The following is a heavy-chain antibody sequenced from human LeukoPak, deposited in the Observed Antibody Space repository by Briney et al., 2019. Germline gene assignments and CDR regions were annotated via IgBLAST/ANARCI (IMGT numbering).Heavy chain of an antibody. V-gene: IGHV1-2*02. CDR1: GYTFTDYY. CDR3: ARVSSNWDTYFHY. J-gene: IGHJ4*02. CDR2: INPNSGGT. D-gene: IGHD7-27*01. Sequence: GASVKVSCKASGYTFTDYYIHWVRQAPGQGLEWMGWINPNSGGTNYAQKFQGRATMTRDTSISTAYMELSGLRSDDTAVFYCARVSSNWDTYFHYWGQGSLVTVSS.